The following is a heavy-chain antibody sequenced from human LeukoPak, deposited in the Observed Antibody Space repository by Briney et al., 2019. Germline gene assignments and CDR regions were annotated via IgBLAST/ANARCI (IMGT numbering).Heavy chain of an antibody. Sequence: PSETLSLTCTVSGGSISSYYWSWIRQPAGKGLEWIGRIYISGSTNYNPSLKSRVTMSVDTSKNQFSLKLSSVTAADTAVYYCARSRASYDSSGYLDYWGQGTLVTVSS. CDR2: IYISGST. CDR3: ARSRASYDSSGYLDY. CDR1: GGSISSYY. D-gene: IGHD3-22*01. V-gene: IGHV4-4*07. J-gene: IGHJ4*02.